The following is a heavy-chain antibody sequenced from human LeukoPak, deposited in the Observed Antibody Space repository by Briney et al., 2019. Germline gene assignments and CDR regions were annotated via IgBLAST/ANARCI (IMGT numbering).Heavy chain of an antibody. V-gene: IGHV1-2*06. J-gene: IGHJ4*02. CDR1: GYTFTGYH. Sequence: ASVKVSCKASGYTFTGYHMHWVRQAPGQGLEWMGRINPNSGDTNYAQKFQGRVTMTRDTSTRTVHMELSGLRSEDTAVYYCARDQEGFDYWGQGTLVTVSS. CDR2: INPNSGDT. CDR3: ARDQEGFDY.